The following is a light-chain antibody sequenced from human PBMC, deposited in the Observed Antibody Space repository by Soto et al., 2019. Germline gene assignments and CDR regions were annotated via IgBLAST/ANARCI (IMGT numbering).Light chain of an antibody. J-gene: IGLJ1*01. Sequence: QSVLTQPPSASGTPGQRVTISCSGSSSNIGSNTVNWYQQLPGTATKLLIYSNNQRPSVVPDRFSGSKSGTSASLAISGLQSEDEADYYCATWDDSLNGYVFGTGTKLTVL. CDR2: SNN. CDR3: ATWDDSLNGYV. CDR1: SSNIGSNT. V-gene: IGLV1-44*01.